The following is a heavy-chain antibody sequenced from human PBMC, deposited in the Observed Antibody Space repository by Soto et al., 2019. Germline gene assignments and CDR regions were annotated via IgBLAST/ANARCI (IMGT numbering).Heavy chain of an antibody. V-gene: IGHV3-74*01. CDR1: GFTFSNYW. CDR3: ARGIQHRYGMDV. CDR2: INSDGSST. Sequence: LRLSCAAAGFTFSNYWMHWDRQAPGKGLVWVSRINSDGSSTFYADSVRGRFTISRDNAKNTVFLQMNSLRGEDTAVYYCARGIQHRYGMDVWGQGTTVTVSS. J-gene: IGHJ6*02. D-gene: IGHD5-18*01.